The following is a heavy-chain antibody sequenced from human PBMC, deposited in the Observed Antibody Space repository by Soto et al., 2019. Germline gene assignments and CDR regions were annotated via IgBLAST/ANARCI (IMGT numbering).Heavy chain of an antibody. J-gene: IGHJ4*02. CDR2: IYNTGST. CDR3: AREYSNSPEAFDF. CDR1: GCSGNSENYY. D-gene: IGHD6-6*01. Sequence: SGTLSLTCTVPGCSGNSENYYGSWIRQPPGKGLEWIGHIYNTGSTTYNPSLKSRVTISLDTSRNHFSLSLSSVTAADTAVFYCAREYSNSPEAFDFWGRGTLVTVSS. V-gene: IGHV4-61*03.